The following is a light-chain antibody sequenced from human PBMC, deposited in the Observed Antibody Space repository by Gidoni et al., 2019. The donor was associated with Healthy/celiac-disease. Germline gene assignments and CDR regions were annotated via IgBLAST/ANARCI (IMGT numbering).Light chain of an antibody. CDR2: EVS. CDR3: SSYAGSNNFPVV. V-gene: IGLV2-8*01. Sequence: QSALTQPPSASGSPGQSVTISCTGTSSDVGGYNYVSWYQQHPGKAPKLMIYEVSKRPSGVPARFSGSKSGNTASLTVSGLQAEDEADYYCSSYAGSNNFPVVFGGGTKLTVL. CDR1: SSDVGGYNY. J-gene: IGLJ2*01.